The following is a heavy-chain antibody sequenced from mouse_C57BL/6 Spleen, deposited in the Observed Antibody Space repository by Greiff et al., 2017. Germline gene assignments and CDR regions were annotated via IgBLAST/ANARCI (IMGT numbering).Heavy chain of an antibody. D-gene: IGHD2-2*01. J-gene: IGHJ4*01. CDR2: FNYDGSST. CDR1: GFTFSDYY. CDR3: AREEMVTTKAMDY. Sequence: EVQLVESEGGLVQPGSSMKLSCTASGFTFSDYYMAWVRQVPEKGLEWVANFNYDGSSTYYLDSLKSRFIISRDNAKNILYLQMSSLKSEDTATYYCAREEMVTTKAMDYWGQGTSVTVSS. V-gene: IGHV5-16*01.